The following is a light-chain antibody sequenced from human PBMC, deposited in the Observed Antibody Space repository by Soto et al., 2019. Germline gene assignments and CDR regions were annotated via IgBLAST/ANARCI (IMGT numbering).Light chain of an antibody. CDR2: GNS. V-gene: IGLV1-40*01. CDR3: QAYDGRLSGWV. Sequence: QSVLTQPPSVSGAPGQRVTISCTGSSSNIGAGYYVHWYQQLPGTAPKLLIFGNSNRPSGVPDRFSGPKSGTSASLAITGLQAEDEADYYCQAYDGRLSGWVFGGGTKVTVL. J-gene: IGLJ3*02. CDR1: SSNIGAGYY.